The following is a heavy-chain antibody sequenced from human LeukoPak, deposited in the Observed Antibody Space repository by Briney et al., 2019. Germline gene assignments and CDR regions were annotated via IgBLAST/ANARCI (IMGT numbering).Heavy chain of an antibody. CDR1: GFTFSSYG. CDR2: ISYDGSNK. V-gene: IGHV3-30*03. J-gene: IGHJ4*02. Sequence: GGSLRLSCAASGFTFSSYGMHWVRQAPGKGLEWVAVISYDGSNKYYADSVKGRFTISRDNSKNTLYLQMNSLRAEDTAVYYCATAVAGTCFDYWGQETLVTVSS. CDR3: ATAVAGTCFDY. D-gene: IGHD6-19*01.